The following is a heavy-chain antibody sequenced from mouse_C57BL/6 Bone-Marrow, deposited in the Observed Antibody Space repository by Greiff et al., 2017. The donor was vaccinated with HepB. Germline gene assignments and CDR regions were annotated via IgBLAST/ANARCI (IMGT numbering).Heavy chain of an antibody. CDR1: GFTFSDYG. Sequence: EVQVVESGGGLVKPGGSLKLSCAASGFTFSDYGMHWVRQAPEKGLEWVAYISSGSSTIYYADTVKGRFTISRDNAKNTLFLQMTSRRSEDTARYYCARQETGTPFDYWGQGTTLTVSS. J-gene: IGHJ2*01. CDR3: ARQETGTPFDY. CDR2: ISSGSSTI. D-gene: IGHD4-1*01. V-gene: IGHV5-17*01.